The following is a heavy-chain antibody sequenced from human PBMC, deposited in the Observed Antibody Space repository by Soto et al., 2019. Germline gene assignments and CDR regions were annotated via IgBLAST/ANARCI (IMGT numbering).Heavy chain of an antibody. Sequence: QVQLQEAGPRLVKPSKTLSLPWPFSGCSISNGCFYLSLVPPPPGEGLEWIGYIYYSGSTYYNPSLKSRVTISVDTSKNQFSLKLSSVTAADTAVYYCARWPQLEPRFDYWGQGTLVTVSS. D-gene: IGHD1-1*01. J-gene: IGHJ4*02. CDR2: IYYSGST. V-gene: IGHV4-31*02. CDR1: GCSISNGCFY. CDR3: ARWPQLEPRFDY.